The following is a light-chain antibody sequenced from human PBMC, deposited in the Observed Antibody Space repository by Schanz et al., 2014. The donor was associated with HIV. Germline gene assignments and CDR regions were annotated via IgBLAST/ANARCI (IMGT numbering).Light chain of an antibody. Sequence: QSALTQPATVSGSPGQSITVSCTGTNSDIGGHDYVSWYQQHPDKAPKLLIYDVTHRPSGIPNRFSGSKSGNTASLTISGLQAEDEADYYCSSYTNINSWVFGGGTNLTVL. CDR2: DVT. V-gene: IGLV2-14*03. J-gene: IGLJ3*02. CDR1: NSDIGGHDY. CDR3: SSYTNINSWV.